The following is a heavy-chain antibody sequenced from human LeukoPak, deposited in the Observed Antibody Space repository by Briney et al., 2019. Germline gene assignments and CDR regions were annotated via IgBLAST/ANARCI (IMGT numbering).Heavy chain of an antibody. CDR1: GGSFSSYY. Sequence: SETLSLTCAVYGGSFSSYYWSWIRQPPGKGLEWIGYIYYSGSTNYNPSLKSRVTISVDTSKNQFSLKLSSVTAADTAVYYCARDKATYYYDSSGSWAAFDIWGQGTMVTVSS. CDR2: IYYSGST. CDR3: ARDKATYYYDSSGSWAAFDI. J-gene: IGHJ3*02. V-gene: IGHV4-59*01. D-gene: IGHD3-22*01.